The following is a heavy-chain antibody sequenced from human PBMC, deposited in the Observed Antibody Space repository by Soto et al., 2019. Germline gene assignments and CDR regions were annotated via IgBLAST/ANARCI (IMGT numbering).Heavy chain of an antibody. Sequence: GGSLILSCAASGFTFSSYWMHWVRQAPGKGLVWVSRINSDGSSTTYADSVKGRFTISRDNAKNTLYLQMNSLRAEDTAVYYCARARTPLRYFDWLLDEEDTFDIWGQGTMVTGSS. CDR1: GFTFSSYW. V-gene: IGHV3-74*01. CDR2: INSDGSST. J-gene: IGHJ3*02. CDR3: ARARTPLRYFDWLLDEEDTFDI. D-gene: IGHD3-9*01.